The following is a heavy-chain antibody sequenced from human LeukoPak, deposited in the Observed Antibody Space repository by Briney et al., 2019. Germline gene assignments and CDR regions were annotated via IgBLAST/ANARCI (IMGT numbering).Heavy chain of an antibody. J-gene: IGHJ4*02. V-gene: IGHV4-59*01. CDR3: AREYYGSGSYVIDY. CDR2: IYYSGST. CDR1: GGSISSYY. D-gene: IGHD3-10*01. Sequence: SETLSLTCTVSGGSISSYYWSWIRQPPGKGLEWIGYIYYSGSTNYNPSLKSRVTISADTSKNQFSLKLTSVTAADTAVYYCAREYYGSGSYVIDYRGQGTLVTVSS.